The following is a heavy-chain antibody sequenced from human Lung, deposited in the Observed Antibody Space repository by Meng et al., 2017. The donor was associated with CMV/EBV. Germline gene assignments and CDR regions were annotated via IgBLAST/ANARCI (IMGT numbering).Heavy chain of an antibody. CDR1: RYTFSSYA. CDR3: AADSLGSGGECYCAGDF. Sequence: SXXVSXKASRYTFSSYAISWVRQAPGQGLEWMGSIVPDVLIPSYPRKFQGRVTITADKSTTTAYMELRSLRSEDTAVYYCAADSLGSGGECYCAGDFWGQGTLVTVSS. J-gene: IGHJ4*02. V-gene: IGHV1-69*10. D-gene: IGHD2-21*01. CDR2: IVPDVLIP.